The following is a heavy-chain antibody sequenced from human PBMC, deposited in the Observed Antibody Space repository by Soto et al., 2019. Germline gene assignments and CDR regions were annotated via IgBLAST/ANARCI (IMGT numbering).Heavy chain of an antibody. Sequence: SGPTLVNPTQTLTLTCTFSGFSLSTSGMCVSWIRQPPGKALEWLARIDWDDDKYYSTSLKTRLTISKDTSKNQVVLTMTNMDPVDTATYYFARIPPPAHIYSSSWNYYGMDVWGQGTTVTVSS. CDR3: ARIPPPAHIYSSSWNYYGMDV. CDR1: GFSLSTSGMC. J-gene: IGHJ6*02. D-gene: IGHD6-13*01. CDR2: IDWDDDK. V-gene: IGHV2-70*11.